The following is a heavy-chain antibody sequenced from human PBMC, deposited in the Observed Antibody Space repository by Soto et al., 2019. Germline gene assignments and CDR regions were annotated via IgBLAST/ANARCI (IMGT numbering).Heavy chain of an antibody. D-gene: IGHD2-8*01. V-gene: IGHV1-18*01. CDR1: GYTFTRYG. J-gene: IGHJ6*02. CDR2: ISGYNGDT. Sequence: ASLKVSCKASGYTFTRYGISWVRQAPGQGLEWMGWISGYNGDTNYAQKFQDRVSMTIDTSTGTAYMELRSLTSDDTAIYYCAKNGQPPYYYYGLDVWGQGTKVTVSS. CDR3: AKNGQPPYYYYGLDV.